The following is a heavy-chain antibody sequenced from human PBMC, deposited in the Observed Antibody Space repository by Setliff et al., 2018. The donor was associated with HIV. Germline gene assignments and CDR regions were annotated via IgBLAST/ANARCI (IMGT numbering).Heavy chain of an antibody. Sequence: SETLSLTCTVAGGSISSSNYYWGWIRQPPGEGLEWIGSIFYSGSTYYNPSLKSRVTISVDTSKIQFSLKLTSVTAADTAVYYCARLPYYDVFSGYYAPYFDYWGQGTLVTVSS. J-gene: IGHJ4*02. CDR3: ARLPYYDVFSGYYAPYFDY. V-gene: IGHV4-39*01. D-gene: IGHD3-3*01. CDR1: GGSISSSNYY. CDR2: IFYSGST.